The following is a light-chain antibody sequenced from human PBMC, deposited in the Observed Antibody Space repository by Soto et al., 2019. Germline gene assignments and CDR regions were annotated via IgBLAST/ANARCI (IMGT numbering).Light chain of an antibody. J-gene: IGKJ4*01. Sequence: DIQMTQSPSSLSASLGDRVTITCRASQGIGVYLAWFQQKPGKVPKLLIYAASALQSGVPSRFSGSGSGTDFTLTISSLQPEDFATYYCQKYHSAPLTFGGGTKEEIK. CDR2: AAS. CDR1: QGIGVY. CDR3: QKYHSAPLT. V-gene: IGKV1-27*01.